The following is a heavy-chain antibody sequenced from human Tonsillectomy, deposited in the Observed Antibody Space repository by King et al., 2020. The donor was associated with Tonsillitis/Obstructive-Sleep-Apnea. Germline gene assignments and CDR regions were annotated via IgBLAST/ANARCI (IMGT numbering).Heavy chain of an antibody. Sequence: VQLVESGGGLVQPGGSLRLSCAASGFTFSSYWMHWVRQAPGKGLVWVSRINSDGSSTSYADSVKGRFTISRDNAKNTLYLQMNSLRAEDTAVYYCARDPFVSISSGLNWFDPWGKGTRFTVSS. CDR1: GFTFSSYW. D-gene: IGHD6-19*01. J-gene: IGHJ5*02. CDR3: ARDPFVSISSGLNWFDP. V-gene: IGHV3-74*01. CDR2: INSDGSST.